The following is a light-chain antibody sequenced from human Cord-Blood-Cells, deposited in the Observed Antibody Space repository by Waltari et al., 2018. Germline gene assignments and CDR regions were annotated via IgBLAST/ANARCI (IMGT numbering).Light chain of an antibody. V-gene: IGLV2-11*01. CDR2: DVS. CDR1: SSDVGGYNY. J-gene: IGLJ1*01. CDR3: CSYAGSYTYV. Sequence: QSALTQPRSVSGSPGRSVTISCTGTSSDVGGYNYVSWYQQHPGKAPKLMIYDVSKRPSGVPDRFSGSKSGNTASLTISGLQAEVEADYYCCSYAGSYTYVFGTGTKVTVL.